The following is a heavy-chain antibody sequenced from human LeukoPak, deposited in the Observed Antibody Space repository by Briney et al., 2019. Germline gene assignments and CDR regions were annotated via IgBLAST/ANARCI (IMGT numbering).Heavy chain of an antibody. Sequence: GGSLRLSCAAPGFTFSSYWMSWVRQAPGKGLEWVANIKQDGSEKYYVDSVKGRFTISRDNAKNSLYLQMNSLRAEDRAVYYCARVMGTYHPIDYWGQGTLVTVSS. J-gene: IGHJ4*02. V-gene: IGHV3-7*01. CDR3: ARVMGTYHPIDY. D-gene: IGHD2-8*01. CDR1: GFTFSSYW. CDR2: IKQDGSEK.